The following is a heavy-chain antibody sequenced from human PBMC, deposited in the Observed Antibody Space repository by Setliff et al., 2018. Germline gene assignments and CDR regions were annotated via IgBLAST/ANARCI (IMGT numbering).Heavy chain of an antibody. Sequence: PSETLSLTCTVSGGSISSRTYYWSWIRQPAGKGLEWIGHIYTSWSTVYNPSPKSRVTISLDTSKNQFSLDLSSVTAADTAVYYCARVSGFLYIDVWGNGTTVTVSS. D-gene: IGHD3-3*01. V-gene: IGHV4-61*09. CDR3: ARVSGFLYIDV. CDR2: IYTSWST. CDR1: GGSISSRTYY. J-gene: IGHJ6*03.